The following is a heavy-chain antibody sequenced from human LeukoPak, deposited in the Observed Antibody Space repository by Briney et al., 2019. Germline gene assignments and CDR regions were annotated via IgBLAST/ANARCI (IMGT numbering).Heavy chain of an antibody. CDR3: TSSTHRYCSGGSCYSDYYYYGMDV. V-gene: IGHV3-73*01. Sequence: PGGSLRLSCAASGFTFSNAWMSWVRQAPGKGLEWVGRIRSKANSYATAYAASVKGRFTISRDDSKNTAYLQMNSLKTEDMAVYYCTSSTHRYCSGGSCYSDYYYYGMDVWGQGTTVTVSS. CDR2: IRSKANSYAT. J-gene: IGHJ6*02. D-gene: IGHD2-15*01. CDR1: GFTFSNAW.